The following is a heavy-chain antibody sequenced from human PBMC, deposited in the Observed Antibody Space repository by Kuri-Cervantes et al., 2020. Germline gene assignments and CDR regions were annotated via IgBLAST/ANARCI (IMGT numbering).Heavy chain of an antibody. CDR1: GYSISSGYY. D-gene: IGHD4-11*01. V-gene: IGHV4-38-2*02. CDR3: AREFNPVGNYWYYYYMDV. CDR2: IYHSGST. Sequence: LRLSCAVSGYSISSGYYWGWIRQPPGKGLEWIGSIYHSGSTYYNPSLKSRVTISVDTSKNQFSLKLSSVTAADTAVYYCAREFNPVGNYWYYYYMDVWGEGTTVTVSS. J-gene: IGHJ6*03.